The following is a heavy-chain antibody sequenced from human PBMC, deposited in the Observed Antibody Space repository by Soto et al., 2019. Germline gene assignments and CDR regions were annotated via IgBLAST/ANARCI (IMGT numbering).Heavy chain of an antibody. CDR2: INHSGST. J-gene: IGHJ5*02. D-gene: IGHD5-18*01. Sequence: SETLSLTCAVSGGSFSGYSWSWIRQPPGKGLEWIGEINHSGSTNYNPSLKSRVTISVDKSKNQFSLKLSSVTAADTAVYYCARRQLARREDNWFDPWGQGTLVTVSS. CDR1: GGSFSGYS. V-gene: IGHV4-34*01. CDR3: ARRQLARREDNWFDP.